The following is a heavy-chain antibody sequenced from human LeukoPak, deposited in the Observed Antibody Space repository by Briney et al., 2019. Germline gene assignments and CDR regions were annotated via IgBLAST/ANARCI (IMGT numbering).Heavy chain of an antibody. J-gene: IGHJ4*02. CDR3: AKGPTGPYYYDSSGYYFDY. CDR1: GFTFDDYS. V-gene: IGHV3-9*01. CDR2: ISWNSGSI. Sequence: GGSLRLSCAASGFTFDDYSMHWVRQAPGKGLEWVSGISWNSGSIGYADSVKGRFTISRDNAKNSLYLQMNSLRAEDTALYYCAKGPTGPYYYDSSGYYFDYWGQGTLVTVSS. D-gene: IGHD3-22*01.